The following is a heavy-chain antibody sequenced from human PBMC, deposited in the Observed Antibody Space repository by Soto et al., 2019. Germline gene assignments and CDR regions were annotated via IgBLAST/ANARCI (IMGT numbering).Heavy chain of an antibody. CDR2: IYWDDDK. CDR3: AHIVVAGLGYYFDY. Sequence: QITLKESGPTLVKPTQTLTLTCTFSGFSLSSTRMAVGWIRQPPGKALEWLALIYWDDDKRYIPFLKSRLTIPKDTSKNQVVLTMSNMDPVDTARYYCAHIVVAGLGYYFDYWGQGTLVTVSS. CDR1: GFSLSSTRMA. J-gene: IGHJ4*02. V-gene: IGHV2-5*02. D-gene: IGHD6-19*01.